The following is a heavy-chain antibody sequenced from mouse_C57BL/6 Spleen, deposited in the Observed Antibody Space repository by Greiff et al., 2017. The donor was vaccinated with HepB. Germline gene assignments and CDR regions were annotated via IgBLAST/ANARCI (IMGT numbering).Heavy chain of an antibody. J-gene: IGHJ2*01. CDR2: IYPGDGDT. CDR3: ARSGYGSSHY. Sequence: VQLKESGAELVKPGASVKISCKASGYAFSSYWMNWVKQRPGKGLEWIGQIYPGDGDTNYNGKFKGKATLTADKSSSTAYMQLSSLTSEDSAVYFCARSGYGSSHYWGQGTTLTVSS. D-gene: IGHD1-1*01. V-gene: IGHV1-80*01. CDR1: GYAFSSYW.